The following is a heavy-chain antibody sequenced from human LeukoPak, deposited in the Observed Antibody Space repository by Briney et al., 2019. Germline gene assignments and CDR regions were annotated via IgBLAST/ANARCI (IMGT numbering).Heavy chain of an antibody. CDR2: INPNSGGT. V-gene: IGHV1-2*02. CDR1: GYTFTGYY. D-gene: IGHD3-16*02. Sequence: GASVKVSCKASGYTFTGYYMHWVRQAPGQGLEWMGWINPNSGGTNYAQKFQGRVTMTRDTSISTAYMELSRLRSDDTAVYYCARDSGYVWGSYRSSYYFDYWGQGTLVTVSS. CDR3: ARDSGYVWGSYRSSYYFDY. J-gene: IGHJ4*02.